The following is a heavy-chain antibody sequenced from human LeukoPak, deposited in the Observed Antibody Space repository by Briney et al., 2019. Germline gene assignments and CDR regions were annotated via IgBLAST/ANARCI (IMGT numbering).Heavy chain of an antibody. J-gene: IGHJ4*02. Sequence: PGGSLRLSCAASGFTFSSYSMNWVRQAPGKGLEWVSSISSSSSHIYYADSVKGRFTISRDSAKNSLYLQMNSLRVDDTAVYYCASLGEGSGWNDYWGQGTLVTVSS. V-gene: IGHV3-21*01. CDR1: GFTFSSYS. CDR2: ISSSSSHI. D-gene: IGHD6-19*01. CDR3: ASLGEGSGWNDY.